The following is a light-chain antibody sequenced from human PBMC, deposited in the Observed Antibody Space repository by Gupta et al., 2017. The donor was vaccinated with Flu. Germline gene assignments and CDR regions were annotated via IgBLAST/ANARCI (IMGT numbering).Light chain of an antibody. CDR2: GIN. CDR3: NSWDSSGNHHCV. V-gene: IGLV3-19*01. J-gene: IGLJ1*01. Sequence: TITCSCTGASLGSYSASWYQQQPGTAPILVIYGINNRPSGIPDRFSGSKSGNSASLTISGVQAEDEADYYCNSWDSSGNHHCVFGTGTKVTVL. CDR1: SLGSYS.